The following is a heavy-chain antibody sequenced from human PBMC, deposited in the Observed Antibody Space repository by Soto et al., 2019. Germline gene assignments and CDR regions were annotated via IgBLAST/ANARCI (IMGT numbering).Heavy chain of an antibody. Sequence: QVQLVQSGAEVKKPGASVKVSCKASGYTFTTYYMHWIRQAPGQGLEWMGIIDPRAGSTSHAQKFQGRVTMTRDTATSTGYMDLRSLRSEDTAVYYCARAGYYDSSGYAGFDIWGQGTMVTVSS. J-gene: IGHJ3*02. CDR1: GYTFTTYY. CDR2: IDPRAGST. D-gene: IGHD3-22*01. CDR3: ARAGYYDSSGYAGFDI. V-gene: IGHV1-46*01.